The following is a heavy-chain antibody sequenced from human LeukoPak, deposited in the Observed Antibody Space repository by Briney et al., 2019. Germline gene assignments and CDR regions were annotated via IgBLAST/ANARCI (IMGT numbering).Heavy chain of an antibody. Sequence: SETLSLTCTVSGGSISSYYWSWIRQPPGKGLEWIGYIYYSGSTNYNPSLKSRVTISVDTSKNQFSLKLSSVTAADTAVYYCARHVAAMITPYFDYWGQGTLVTVSS. CDR3: ARHVAAMITPYFDY. CDR2: IYYSGST. V-gene: IGHV4-59*08. D-gene: IGHD5-18*01. CDR1: GGSISSYY. J-gene: IGHJ4*02.